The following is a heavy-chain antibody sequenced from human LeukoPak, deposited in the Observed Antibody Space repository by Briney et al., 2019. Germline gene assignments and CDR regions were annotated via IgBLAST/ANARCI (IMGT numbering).Heavy chain of an antibody. V-gene: IGHV3-7*03. CDR3: ARVYSSSSGKNAFDI. Sequence: PGGSLRLSCAASGFIFSNYWMSWVRQAPGKGLEWVANIKQDGTEKDYVASVRGRFTISRDNAKNSLYLQVSSLRAEDTAVYYCARVYSSSSGKNAFDIWGQGTMVTVSS. CDR2: IKQDGTEK. D-gene: IGHD6-6*01. J-gene: IGHJ3*02. CDR1: GFIFSNYW.